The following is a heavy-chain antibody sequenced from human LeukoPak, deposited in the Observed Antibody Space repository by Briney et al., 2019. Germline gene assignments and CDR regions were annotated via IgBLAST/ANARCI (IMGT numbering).Heavy chain of an antibody. Sequence: ASVKVSCKASGYTFTSYGISWVRQAPGQGLEWMGWISAYNGNTNYAQKLQGRVTMTTDTSTSTAYMELRSLRSDDTAVYYCARDREDFVVLPGAKRKTWYFDYWGQGTLVTVSS. CDR1: GYTFTSYG. D-gene: IGHD2-2*01. J-gene: IGHJ4*02. CDR3: ARDREDFVVLPGAKRKTWYFDY. CDR2: ISAYNGNT. V-gene: IGHV1-18*01.